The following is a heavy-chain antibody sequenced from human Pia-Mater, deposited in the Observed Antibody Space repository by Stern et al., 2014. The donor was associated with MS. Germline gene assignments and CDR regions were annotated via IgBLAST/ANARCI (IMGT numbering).Heavy chain of an antibody. D-gene: IGHD3-10*01. Sequence: QVQLVQSGAEVKKPGSSVKVSCKASGGTFSSYEITWVRQAPGQGLEWMGGIIPTFDTPTYAQKVQDRVTISADESTNTAYLELNGLKSDDTAIYFCARAYTYYSNSAGYWGQGTLVTVSS. CDR3: ARAYTYYSNSAGY. CDR1: GGTFSSYE. V-gene: IGHV1-69*01. J-gene: IGHJ4*02. CDR2: IIPTFDTP.